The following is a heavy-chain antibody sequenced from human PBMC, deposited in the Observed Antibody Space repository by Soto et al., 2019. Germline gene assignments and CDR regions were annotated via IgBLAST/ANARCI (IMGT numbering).Heavy chain of an antibody. CDR3: ARGNYNWNYDY. Sequence: LRLSCAASGFTFSSYEMNWVRQAPGKGLEWVSFISSSGSTIYYADSVKGRFTISRDNAKNSLYLQMNSLRAEDTAVYYCARGNYNWNYDYWGQGTLVTVSS. D-gene: IGHD1-7*01. J-gene: IGHJ4*02. V-gene: IGHV3-48*03. CDR1: GFTFSSYE. CDR2: ISSSGSTI.